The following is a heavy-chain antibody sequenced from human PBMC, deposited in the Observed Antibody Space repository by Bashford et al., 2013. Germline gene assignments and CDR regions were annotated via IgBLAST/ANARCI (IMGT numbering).Heavy chain of an antibody. CDR3: ARDRRGYGDYGAFYNYGMDI. CDR2: ISYDGNNK. CDR1: GFTFSSYA. V-gene: IGHV3-30-3*01. J-gene: IGHJ6*02. D-gene: IGHD5-12*01. Sequence: GGPLRLSCAASGFTFSSYAMHWVRQAPGKGLEWVALISYDGNNKYYADSVKARFSVSRDNSKNTLYLQTNSLRTADTAVYYCARDRRGYGDYGAFYNYGMDIWGQGTTVTVSS.